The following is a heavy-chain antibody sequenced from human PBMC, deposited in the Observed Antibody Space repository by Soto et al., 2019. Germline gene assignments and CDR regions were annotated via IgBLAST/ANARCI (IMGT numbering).Heavy chain of an antibody. CDR3: AREYSSSLFLPVDY. Sequence: GSLRLSCAASGLTFSSYSMNWVRQAPGKGLEWVSSISSSSSYIYYADSVKGRFTISRDNAKNSLYLQMNSLRAEDTAVYYCAREYSSSLFLPVDYWGQGTLVTVSS. CDR1: GLTFSSYS. D-gene: IGHD6-13*01. CDR2: ISSSSSYI. J-gene: IGHJ4*02. V-gene: IGHV3-21*01.